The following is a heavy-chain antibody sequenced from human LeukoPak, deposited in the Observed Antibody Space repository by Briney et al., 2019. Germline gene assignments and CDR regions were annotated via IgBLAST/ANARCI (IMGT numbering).Heavy chain of an antibody. CDR3: ARGPDRAEAFDI. CDR2: IYYSGST. J-gene: IGHJ3*02. CDR1: GGSISSYY. V-gene: IGHV4-59*01. Sequence: PSETLSLTCTVSGGSISSYYWSWIRQPPGKGLEWIGYIYYSGSTNYNPSLKSRDTISVDTSKNQFSLKLSSVTAADTAVYYCARGPDRAEAFDIWGRGTMVTVSS. D-gene: IGHD3-10*01.